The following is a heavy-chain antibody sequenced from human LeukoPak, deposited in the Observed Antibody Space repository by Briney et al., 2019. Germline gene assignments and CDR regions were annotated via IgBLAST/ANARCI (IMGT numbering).Heavy chain of an antibody. D-gene: IGHD1-26*01. CDR2: ISGSGGST. V-gene: IGHV3-23*01. CDR1: GFTFSSYA. Sequence: PGGSLRLSCAASGFTFSSYAMSWVRQAPGKGLEWVSAISGSGGSTYYADSVKGRFTISRDNSKNTLYLQMNSLRAEDTAVYYCAKDFYSGVWVLLSPLDYWGQGTLVTVSS. J-gene: IGHJ4*02. CDR3: AKDFYSGVWVLLSPLDY.